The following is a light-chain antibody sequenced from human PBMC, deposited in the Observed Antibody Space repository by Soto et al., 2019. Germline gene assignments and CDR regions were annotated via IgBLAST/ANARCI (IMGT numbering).Light chain of an antibody. CDR3: ASYTTSSTLF. CDR2: AVT. V-gene: IGLV2-14*01. CDR1: SSDIGGYNF. J-gene: IGLJ2*01. Sequence: QSALTQPASVSGSPGQSITISCTGTSSDIGGYNFVSWYHQHPGKAPKLLIYAVTNRPSGIPDRFSGSKSGNTASLTISGLQAEDGADYYCASYTTSSTLFFGGGTKLTVL.